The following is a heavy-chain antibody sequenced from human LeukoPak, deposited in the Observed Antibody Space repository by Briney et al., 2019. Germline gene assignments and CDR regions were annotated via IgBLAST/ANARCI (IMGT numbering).Heavy chain of an antibody. J-gene: IGHJ5*02. Sequence: GESLKISCKGSGYSFTSYWIGWVRQMPGKGLEWMGIIYPGDSDTRYNPSFQGQVTMSVDKSISTAYLQWSSLKASDTAIYYCARRIAVAVNWLDPWGQGTLVSVSS. V-gene: IGHV5-51*01. D-gene: IGHD6-19*01. CDR1: GYSFTSYW. CDR2: IYPGDSDT. CDR3: ARRIAVAVNWLDP.